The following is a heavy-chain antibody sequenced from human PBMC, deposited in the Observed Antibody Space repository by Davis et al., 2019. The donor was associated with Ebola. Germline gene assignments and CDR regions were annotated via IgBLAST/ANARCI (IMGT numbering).Heavy chain of an antibody. Sequence: GGSLRLSCAASGFTFSGYAMAWVRQAPGKGLEWVSGITVGGSTYYAESVKGRFTISRDNSRNTLSLQMNSLRAEDTAVYYCAKFLLGKFYGMDVWGQGTTVFVSS. CDR1: GFTFSGYA. V-gene: IGHV3-23*01. CDR2: ITVGGST. J-gene: IGHJ6*02. CDR3: AKFLLGKFYGMDV. D-gene: IGHD3-16*01.